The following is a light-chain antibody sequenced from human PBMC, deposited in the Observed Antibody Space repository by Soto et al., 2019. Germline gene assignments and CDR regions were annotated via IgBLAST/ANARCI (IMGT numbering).Light chain of an antibody. J-gene: IGKJ4*01. CDR3: QQYYNSVLT. Sequence: DIQMTQSPSSLSASLGDRVTITCRASQSISNFLNWVQHKPGNAPKVLISAASTLQSGVPPRFSGTESGTDFTLTISSLQPEDSASYYCQQYYNSVLTFGGGTKVEIK. V-gene: IGKV1-39*01. CDR1: QSISNF. CDR2: AAS.